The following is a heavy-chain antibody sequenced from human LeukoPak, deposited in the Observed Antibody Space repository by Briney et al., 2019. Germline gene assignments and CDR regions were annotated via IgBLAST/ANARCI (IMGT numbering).Heavy chain of an antibody. D-gene: IGHD3-3*01. Sequence: GGSLRLSCAASGFSFSSYDMSWVRQAPGKGLEWVSGISNSGGTTYYADSVKGRFTISRDNSKNTLYLQMKSLRGEDTAVYYCAKGKYYDFWSGYTEFDYWGQGTLVTVSS. CDR3: AKGKYYDFWSGYTEFDY. CDR1: GFSFSSYD. J-gene: IGHJ4*02. V-gene: IGHV3-23*01. CDR2: ISNSGGTT.